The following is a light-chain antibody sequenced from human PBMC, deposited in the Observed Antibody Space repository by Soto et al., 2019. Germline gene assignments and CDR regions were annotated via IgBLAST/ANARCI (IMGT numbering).Light chain of an antibody. CDR2: GAS. CDR1: QSVSSSY. J-gene: IGKJ1*01. Sequence: EIVLTQSPGTLSLSPGERATFSCRASQSVSSSYLAWYQQKPGQAPRLLIYGASSRATGIPDGFSGSGSGTDFTLTISRLEPEDFAVYYCQQYGRSPWTFGQGTKVDIK. V-gene: IGKV3-20*01. CDR3: QQYGRSPWT.